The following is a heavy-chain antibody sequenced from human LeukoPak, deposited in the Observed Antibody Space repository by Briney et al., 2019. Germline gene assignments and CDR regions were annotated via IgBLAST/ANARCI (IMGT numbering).Heavy chain of an antibody. CDR1: GYTFTSYG. D-gene: IGHD3-10*01. CDR3: ARGRGSIQFDP. V-gene: IGHV1-8*02. Sequence: ASVKVSCKASGYTFTSYGISWVRQAPGQGLEWMGWMNPNSGNTGYAQKFQGRVTMTRNTSISTAYMELSSLRSEDTAVYYCARGRGSIQFDPWGQGTLVTVSS. J-gene: IGHJ5*02. CDR2: MNPNSGNT.